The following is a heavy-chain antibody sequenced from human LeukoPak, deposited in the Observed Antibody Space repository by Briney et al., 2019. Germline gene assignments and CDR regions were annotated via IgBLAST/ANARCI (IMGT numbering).Heavy chain of an antibody. V-gene: IGHV4-34*01. CDR2: INHSGST. CDR1: GGSFSGYY. Sequence: PSETLSLTCAVYGGSFSGYYWSWIRQPPGKGLEWIGEINHSGSTNYNPSLKSRVTISVDTSKNQFSLKLSSVTAADTAVYYRARGPHYWGQGTLVTVSS. J-gene: IGHJ4*02. CDR3: ARGPHY.